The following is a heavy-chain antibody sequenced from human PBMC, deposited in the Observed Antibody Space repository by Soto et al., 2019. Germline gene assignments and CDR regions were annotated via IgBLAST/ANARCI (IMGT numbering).Heavy chain of an antibody. CDR1: GGTFSSYA. CDR2: IIPIFGTA. J-gene: IGHJ6*02. D-gene: IGHD1-26*01. V-gene: IGHV1-69*13. Sequence: VASVKVSCKASGGTFSSYAISWVRQAPGQGLEWMGGIIPIFGTANYAQKFQGRVTITADESTSTAYMELSSLRSEDTAVYYCARAPTLYSTERSQYYYYYGMAVWGQGTTVTVSS. CDR3: ARAPTLYSTERSQYYYYYGMAV.